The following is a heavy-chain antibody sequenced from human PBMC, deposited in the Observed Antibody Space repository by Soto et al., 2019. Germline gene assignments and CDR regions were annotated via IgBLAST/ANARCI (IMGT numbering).Heavy chain of an antibody. D-gene: IGHD5-12*01. V-gene: IGHV1-69*01. CDR3: ASHPEGGDGYNYWFDY. CDR2: IIPIFGTA. J-gene: IGHJ4*02. Sequence: QVQLVQSGAEVKKPGSSVKVSCKASGGTFSSYAISWVRQAPGQGLEWMGGIIPIFGTANYAQKFQGRVTITADESTSTAYMELSSLRPEDTAVYYCASHPEGGDGYNYWFDYWGQGTLVTVSS. CDR1: GGTFSSYA.